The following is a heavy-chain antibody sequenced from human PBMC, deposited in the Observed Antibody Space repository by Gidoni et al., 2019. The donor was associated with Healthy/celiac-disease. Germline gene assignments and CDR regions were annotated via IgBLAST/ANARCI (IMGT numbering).Heavy chain of an antibody. J-gene: IGHJ6*02. D-gene: IGHD3-22*01. Sequence: EVQLVESGGGLVQPGGSLRLSCAASGFTFSSYWMHWVRQAPGKGLVWVSRINSDGSSTSYADSVKGRFTISRDNAKNTLYLQMNSLRAEDTAVYYCARDVGSGYFTWGYYYYGMDVWGQGTTVTVSS. CDR3: ARDVGSGYFTWGYYYYGMDV. CDR2: INSDGSST. V-gene: IGHV3-74*01. CDR1: GFTFSSYW.